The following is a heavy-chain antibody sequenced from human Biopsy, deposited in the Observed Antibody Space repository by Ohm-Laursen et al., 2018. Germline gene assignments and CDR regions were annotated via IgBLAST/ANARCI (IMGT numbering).Heavy chain of an antibody. J-gene: IGHJ6*02. CDR3: ARAGVGSDGTDSYYYGMDV. Sequence: SSVKVSCKTSGNTFATYHIHWVRRAPGQGLEWMGVISPSGATTSFSQKFQGRITMTRDTSTGTVYMDLNSLGSEDTAVYYCARAGVGSDGTDSYYYGMDVWGPGTTVTVSS. CDR2: ISPSGATT. D-gene: IGHD5-24*01. V-gene: IGHV1-46*01. CDR1: GNTFATYH.